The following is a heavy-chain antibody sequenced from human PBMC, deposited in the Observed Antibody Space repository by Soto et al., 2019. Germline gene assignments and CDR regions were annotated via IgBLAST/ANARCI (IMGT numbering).Heavy chain of an antibody. CDR3: ARHVLLWFGDYYYMDV. CDR1: GGSISSYY. CDR2: IYYSGST. D-gene: IGHD3-10*01. Sequence: SETLSLTCTVSGGSISSYYWSWIRQPPGKGLEWIGYIYYSGSTNYNPSLKSRVTISVDTSKNQFSLKLSSVTAADTAVYYCARHVLLWFGDYYYMDVWGKGTTLTVSS. V-gene: IGHV4-59*08. J-gene: IGHJ6*03.